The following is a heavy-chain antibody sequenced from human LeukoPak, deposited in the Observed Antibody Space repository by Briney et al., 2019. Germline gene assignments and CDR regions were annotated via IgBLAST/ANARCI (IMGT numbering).Heavy chain of an antibody. V-gene: IGHV1-2*02. Sequence: PGGSLRLSCAASGGTFSSYAISWVRQAPGQGLEWMGWINPNSGGTNYAQKFQGRVTMTRDASISTAYMELSRLRSDDTAVYYCARSDSSGWYYVGGNWFDPWGQGTLVTVSS. CDR3: ARSDSSGWYYVGGNWFDP. D-gene: IGHD6-19*01. J-gene: IGHJ5*02. CDR2: INPNSGGT. CDR1: GGTFSSYA.